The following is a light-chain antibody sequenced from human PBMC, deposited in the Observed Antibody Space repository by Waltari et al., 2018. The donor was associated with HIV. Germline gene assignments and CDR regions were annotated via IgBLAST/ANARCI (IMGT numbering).Light chain of an antibody. CDR1: QDVSTY. CDR3: QQYYDYPRP. V-gene: IGKV1-8*01. Sequence: AIRMTQSPSSFSASTGDKVTITCRASQDVSTYLAWYQQKPGKAPKLLIYTASTLQSGVPSRFSGSRSETDFTLTINCLQSEDFATYFCQQYYDYPRPFGLGTKVEIK. CDR2: TAS. J-gene: IGKJ1*01.